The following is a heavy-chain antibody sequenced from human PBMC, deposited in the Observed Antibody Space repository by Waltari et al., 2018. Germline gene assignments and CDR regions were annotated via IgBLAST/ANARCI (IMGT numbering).Heavy chain of an antibody. J-gene: IGHJ4*02. CDR3: ARDWAAVADYYFDY. CDR2: SYSSGRT. CDR1: GGSISSYY. V-gene: IGHV4-4*07. D-gene: IGHD6-19*01. Sequence: QVQLQESGPGLVKPSETLSLTCTVSGGSISSYYWSWIRQPAGKGLEWIGRSYSSGRTNYHPPLRSRVTMSVDTSKNQFSLKLNSVTAADTAVYYCARDWAAVADYYFDYWGQGTLVTVSS.